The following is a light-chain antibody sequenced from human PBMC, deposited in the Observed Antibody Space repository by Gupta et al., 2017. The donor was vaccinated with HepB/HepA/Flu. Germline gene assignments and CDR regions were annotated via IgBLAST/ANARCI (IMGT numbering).Light chain of an antibody. J-gene: IGKJ1*01. CDR1: QSVDSY. CDR3: QQRSSWPPWT. CDR2: DAS. Sequence: ELVMTQSPATLSLSPGERATLSCRASQSVDSYLAWYQQKQGQAPRLLIYDASNRATGIPARFSGSGSGSDITLTISSLEPEDFAVYYYQQRSSWPPWTFGQGTKVEIK. V-gene: IGKV3-11*01.